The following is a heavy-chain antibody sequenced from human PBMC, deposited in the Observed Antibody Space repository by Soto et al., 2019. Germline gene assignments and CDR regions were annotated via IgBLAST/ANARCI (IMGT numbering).Heavy chain of an antibody. CDR3: ARDILFDY. CDR2: INAGNGNT. J-gene: IGHJ4*02. D-gene: IGHD2-15*01. V-gene: IGHV1-3*05. Sequence: QVQLVQSGAEEKKSGASVKVSCKASGYTFTSYAMHWVRQAPGQRLEWMGWINAGNGNTKYSQKFQGRDTITRDTXAXXAXMXXXXLRSEDTAXYYCARDILFDYWGQGTLVTVSS. CDR1: GYTFTSYA.